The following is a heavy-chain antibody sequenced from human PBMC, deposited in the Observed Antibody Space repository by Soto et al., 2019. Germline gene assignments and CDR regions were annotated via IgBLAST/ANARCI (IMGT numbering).Heavy chain of an antibody. J-gene: IGHJ6*02. D-gene: IGHD4-4*01. CDR3: ARVESNSNPTAYYFNGMDV. CDR2: INHSGST. Sequence: SETLSLTCAAYDGSFSGYYWSWIRQPPGKGLEWIGEINHSGSTNYNPSLKSRVTISVDTSKNQFSLKLSSLRSEDTAVYYCARVESNSNPTAYYFNGMDVWGQGTTVTVS. V-gene: IGHV4-34*01. CDR1: DGSFSGYY.